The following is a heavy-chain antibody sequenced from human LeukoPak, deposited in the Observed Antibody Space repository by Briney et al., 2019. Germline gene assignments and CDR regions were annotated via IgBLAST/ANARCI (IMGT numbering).Heavy chain of an antibody. V-gene: IGHV1-69*05. J-gene: IGHJ6*03. CDR1: GYTFTSYD. Sequence: SVKVSCKASGYTFTSYDINWVRQATGQGLEWMGGIIPIFGTANYAQKFQGRVTITTDESTSTAYMELSSLRSEDTAVYYCARDLGGGNSNYYYYTDVWGKGTTVTVSS. D-gene: IGHD4-23*01. CDR3: ARDLGGGNSNYYYYTDV. CDR2: IIPIFGTA.